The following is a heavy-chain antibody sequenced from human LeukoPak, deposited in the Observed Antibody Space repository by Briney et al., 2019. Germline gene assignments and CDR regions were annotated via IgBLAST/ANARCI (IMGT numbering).Heavy chain of an antibody. CDR3: ARSNSGMDV. Sequence: GGSLRLSCAASGFAFSSCSMSWVRQAPGKRLEWVAYIYQDGSEKYYVDSVKGRFTISRDNARNSLFLQMSSLRAEDTAVYYCARSNSGMDVWGQGTTVNVPS. V-gene: IGHV3-7*01. J-gene: IGHJ6*02. CDR1: GFAFSSCS. CDR2: IYQDGSEK.